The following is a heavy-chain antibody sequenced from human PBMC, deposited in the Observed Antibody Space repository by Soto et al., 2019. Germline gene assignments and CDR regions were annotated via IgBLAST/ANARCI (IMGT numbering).Heavy chain of an antibody. D-gene: IGHD6-19*01. Sequence: PSETLSLTCAVYGGSFSGYYWSWIRQPPGKGLEWIGEINHSGSTNYNPSLKSRVTISVDTSKNQFSLKLSSVTAADTAVYYCAKLGWYSDYWGQGTLVTVSS. V-gene: IGHV4-34*01. CDR3: AKLGWYSDY. J-gene: IGHJ4*02. CDR1: GGSFSGYY. CDR2: INHSGST.